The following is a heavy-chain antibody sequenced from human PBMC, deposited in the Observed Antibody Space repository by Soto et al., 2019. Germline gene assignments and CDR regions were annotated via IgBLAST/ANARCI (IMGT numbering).Heavy chain of an antibody. Sequence: QVQLVESGGGVVQPGGSLILSCATSGFSLSSYAMHWVRQAPGKGLEWVALMSYDETKKYYADSVKGRFTISRDTSKNTLFLQMNNLRVEDTAVYYCAKDRRDGDFMHILVVDFWGQGALVTVSS. CDR1: GFSLSSYA. D-gene: IGHD2-15*01. CDR3: AKDRRDGDFMHILVVDF. J-gene: IGHJ4*02. CDR2: MSYDETKK. V-gene: IGHV3-30*18.